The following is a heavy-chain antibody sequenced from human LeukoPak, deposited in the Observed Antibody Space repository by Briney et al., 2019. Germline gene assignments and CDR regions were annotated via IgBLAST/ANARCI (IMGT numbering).Heavy chain of an antibody. CDR2: IDYSGST. J-gene: IGHJ4*02. CDR3: AKVQKTGTGRGYSEY. Sequence: SETLSLTCTVSGGSISSSSYYWGWIRQPPGKGLEWIGNIDYSGSTFQYPSLKSRVTISTDTSKNQFSLELSSVTAADSAVYYCAKVQKTGTGRGYSEYWGQGTLVTVSS. V-gene: IGHV4-39*07. D-gene: IGHD3-10*01. CDR1: GGSISSSSYY.